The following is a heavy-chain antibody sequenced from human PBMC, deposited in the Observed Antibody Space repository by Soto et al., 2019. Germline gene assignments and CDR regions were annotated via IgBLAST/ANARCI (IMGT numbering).Heavy chain of an antibody. J-gene: IGHJ6*02. CDR2: ISYDGSNK. CDR3: AKDVLRFLEWLAFYGMDV. D-gene: IGHD3-3*01. Sequence: QVQLVESGGGVVQPGRSLRLSCAASGFTFSSYGMHWVRQAPGKGLEWVAVISYDGSNKYYADSVKGRFTISRDNSKNTLYLQMNSLRAEDTAVYYCAKDVLRFLEWLAFYGMDVWGQGTKVTVSS. CDR1: GFTFSSYG. V-gene: IGHV3-30*18.